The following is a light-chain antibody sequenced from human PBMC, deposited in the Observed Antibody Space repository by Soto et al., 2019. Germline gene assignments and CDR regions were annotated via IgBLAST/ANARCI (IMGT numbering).Light chain of an antibody. CDR3: QHYNSYSEA. Sequence: DVLMTQSPATLSGSVGDRVTLTCRASQTVSSWLAWYQQKPGKSPRLLIYRASTMKSGVPARFSGSGSGTEFTLTISSLQPDDFAAYYCQHYNSYSEAFGQGTKVDNK. CDR1: QTVSSW. CDR2: RAS. V-gene: IGKV1-5*03. J-gene: IGKJ1*01.